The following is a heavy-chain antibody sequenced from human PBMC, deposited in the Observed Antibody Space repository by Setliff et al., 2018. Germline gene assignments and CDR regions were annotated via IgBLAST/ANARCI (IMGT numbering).Heavy chain of an antibody. D-gene: IGHD3-3*01. CDR3: ARDQPGPYYNFWSGVPEP. Sequence: GGSLRLSCAASGFTFSSYAMHWVRQAPGKGLEWVAVISEDGSNKYYADSVKGRFTISSDNSKNTLYLQMSSLRPEDTAVHYCARDQPGPYYNFWSGVPEPWGQGTLVTVSS. J-gene: IGHJ4*02. V-gene: IGHV3-30*15. CDR2: ISEDGSNK. CDR1: GFTFSSYA.